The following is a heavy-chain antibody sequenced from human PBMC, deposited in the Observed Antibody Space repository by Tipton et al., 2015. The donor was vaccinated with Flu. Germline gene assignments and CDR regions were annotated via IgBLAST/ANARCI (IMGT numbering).Heavy chain of an antibody. CDR2: IYSAGSI. Sequence: SLRLSCAASGFTVSSNSMSWVRQAPGKGLEWISLIYSAGSIYYADSVKGRFTISRDNSKNTVFLQMNTLRAEDTAVYYCARVLSSEYYYGMDVWGQGTTVTVSS. J-gene: IGHJ6*02. D-gene: IGHD3-16*02. CDR3: ARVLSSEYYYGMDV. CDR1: GFTVSSNS. V-gene: IGHV3-53*01.